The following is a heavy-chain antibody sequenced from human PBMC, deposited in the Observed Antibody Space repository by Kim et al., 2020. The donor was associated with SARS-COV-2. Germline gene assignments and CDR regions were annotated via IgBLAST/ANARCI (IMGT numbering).Heavy chain of an antibody. CDR1: GYTFTSYG. D-gene: IGHD1-26*01. V-gene: IGHV1-18*01. Sequence: ASVKVSCKASGYTFTSYGISWVRQAPGQGLEWMGWISAYNGNTNYAQKLQGRVTMTTDTSTSTAYMELRSLRSDDTAVYYCARVLGPHSGSYLFDYWGQGTLVTVSS. J-gene: IGHJ4*02. CDR2: ISAYNGNT. CDR3: ARVLGPHSGSYLFDY.